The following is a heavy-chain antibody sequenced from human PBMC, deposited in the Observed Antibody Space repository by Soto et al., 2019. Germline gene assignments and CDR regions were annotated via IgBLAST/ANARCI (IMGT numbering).Heavy chain of an antibody. V-gene: IGHV3-30*18. Sequence: QVQLVESGGGVVQPGRSLRLSCAASGFTFYKYGMHWVRQAPGKGLEWVALISHDGSNKYYVDSVKGGFTIARDNSKNTVFLQMNSLRPEDTALYFCAKDDSNRWYNYYAMDVWGQGTTVTVSS. CDR3: AKDDSNRWYNYYAMDV. CDR2: ISHDGSNK. J-gene: IGHJ6*02. D-gene: IGHD3-22*01. CDR1: GFTFYKYG.